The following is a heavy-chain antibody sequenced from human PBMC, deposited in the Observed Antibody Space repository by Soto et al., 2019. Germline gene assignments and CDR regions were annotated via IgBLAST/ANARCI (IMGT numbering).Heavy chain of an antibody. V-gene: IGHV4-59*08. Sequence: SETLSLTCTVSGDSISTDYWSWIRQSPGKGLEWIGFIYYGGSTNYNPSLKSRVTISVDTPKNQFSMKLSSVTSADTAVYYCAKNWNWGSLVHWGQGTLVTVSS. D-gene: IGHD7-27*01. CDR3: AKNWNWGSLVH. CDR1: GDSISTDY. CDR2: IYYGGST. J-gene: IGHJ4*02.